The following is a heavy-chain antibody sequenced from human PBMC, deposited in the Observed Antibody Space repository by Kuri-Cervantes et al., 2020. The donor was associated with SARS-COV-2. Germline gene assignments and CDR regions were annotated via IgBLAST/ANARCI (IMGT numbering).Heavy chain of an antibody. CDR2: IYSGGST. D-gene: IGHD3-3*01. CDR1: GFTFSGSA. J-gene: IGHJ4*02. V-gene: IGHV3-66*01. Sequence: GGSLRLSCAASGFTFSGSAMHWVRQASGKGLEWVSVIYSGGSTYYADSVKGRFTISRDNSKNTLYLQMNSLRAEDTAVYYCARNLIWSGYFQFDYWGQGTLVTVSS. CDR3: ARNLIWSGYFQFDY.